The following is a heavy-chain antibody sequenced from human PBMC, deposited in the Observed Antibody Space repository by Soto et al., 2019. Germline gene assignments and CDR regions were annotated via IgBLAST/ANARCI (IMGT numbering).Heavy chain of an antibody. CDR2: IYNTGST. CDR3: ARAYSSSKDPYYYYGMDV. J-gene: IGHJ6*02. Sequence: SETLSLTCTVSGGSISSYYWNWIRQPPGKGLEWIGYIYNTGSTNYNPSLKSRVAISVDTYKNQFSLKLSSVTAADTAVYYCARAYSSSKDPYYYYGMDVWGQGTTVTVSS. CDR1: GGSISSYY. D-gene: IGHD6-6*01. V-gene: IGHV4-59*01.